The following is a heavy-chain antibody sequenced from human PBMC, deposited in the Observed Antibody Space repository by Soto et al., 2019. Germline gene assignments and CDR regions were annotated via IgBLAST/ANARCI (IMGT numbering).Heavy chain of an antibody. Sequence: VEALKISWKASGYIFNSYWIGWWREMAVEVLEWMAIIYPLDSHTRYSPSFHGQFTISADKSISTAYLQWSSLKASDTAIYYCARRECWEMLDGPNYFQHWGQGTLVTVSS. CDR3: ARRECWEMLDGPNYFQH. D-gene: IGHD1-26*01. CDR2: IYPLDSHT. V-gene: IGHV5-51*01. J-gene: IGHJ1*01. CDR1: GYIFNSYW.